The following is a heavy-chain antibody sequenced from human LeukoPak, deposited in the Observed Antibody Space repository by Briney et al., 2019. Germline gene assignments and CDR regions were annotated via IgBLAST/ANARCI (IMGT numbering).Heavy chain of an antibody. CDR2: INGGGSPI. J-gene: IGHJ4*02. Sequence: PGGSLRLSCAASGFIFSRDSMNWVRKAPGKGLEWVSYINGGGSPIFYADSVRGRFTISRDNAKNSLYLQMNSLRAEDTAVYYCVRDNPRCCGVVPANIDDYWGQGTLVTLSS. CDR1: GFIFSRDS. CDR3: VRDNPRCCGVVPANIDDY. V-gene: IGHV3-48*01. D-gene: IGHD2-15*01.